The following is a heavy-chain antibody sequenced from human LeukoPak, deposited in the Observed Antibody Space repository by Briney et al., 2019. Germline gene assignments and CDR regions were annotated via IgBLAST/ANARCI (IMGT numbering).Heavy chain of an antibody. J-gene: IGHJ5*01. V-gene: IGHV4-4*07. CDR1: GGSIRGYY. Sequence: SETLSLTCSVSGGSIRGYYWSWLRQSAGEGLEWIGRIYSGGSAIIYNPSLRSRVSMSGDTSKNQFTLNLRSVTAADTAIYYCARQMTTVMTSWFDFWGRGTLVTVSS. CDR3: ARQMTTVMTSWFDF. D-gene: IGHD4-17*01. CDR2: IYSGGSA.